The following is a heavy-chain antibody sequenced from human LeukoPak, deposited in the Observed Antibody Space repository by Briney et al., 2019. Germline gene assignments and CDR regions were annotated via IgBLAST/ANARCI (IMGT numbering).Heavy chain of an antibody. Sequence: SVKVSCKASGGTFSSYAISWVRQAPGQGLEWMGRIIPILGITNYAQKFQGRVTITADKSTSTAYMELSSLRSEDTAVYYCAKSRDYDYYYGMDVWGQGTTVTVSS. V-gene: IGHV1-69*04. J-gene: IGHJ6*02. CDR1: GGTFSSYA. CDR3: AKSRDYDYYYGMDV. D-gene: IGHD2-21*02. CDR2: IIPILGIT.